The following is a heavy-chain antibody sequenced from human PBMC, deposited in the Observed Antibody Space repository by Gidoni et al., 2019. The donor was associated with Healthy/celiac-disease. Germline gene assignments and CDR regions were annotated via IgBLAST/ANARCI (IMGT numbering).Heavy chain of an antibody. CDR1: GFTFSSYG. CDR3: AKDRGDSNYYYYYGMDV. CDR2: ISYDGSNK. D-gene: IGHD3-22*01. Sequence: QVQLVESGGGVVQPGRSLRLSCAASGFTFSSYGMHWVRQAPGKGLEWVAVISYDGSNKYYADSVKGRFTISRDNSKNTLYLQMNSLRAEDTAVYYCAKDRGDSNYYYYYGMDVWGQGTTVTVSS. V-gene: IGHV3-30*18. J-gene: IGHJ6*02.